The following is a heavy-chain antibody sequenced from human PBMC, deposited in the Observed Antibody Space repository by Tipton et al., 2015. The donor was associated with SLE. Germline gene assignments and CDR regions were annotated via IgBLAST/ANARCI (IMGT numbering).Heavy chain of an antibody. J-gene: IGHJ4*01. CDR3: AIPTVGATGGFDS. CDR1: GGSIRSSNW. D-gene: IGHD1-26*01. CDR2: IHHSGST. Sequence: TLSLTCAVSGGSIRSSNWWSWVRQPPGRGLEWIGEIHHSGSTNSNPSLKSRVIISVDTSRNQFSLKLTSVTAADTAVYYCAIPTVGATGGFDSWGHGTLVIVSS. V-gene: IGHV4-4*02.